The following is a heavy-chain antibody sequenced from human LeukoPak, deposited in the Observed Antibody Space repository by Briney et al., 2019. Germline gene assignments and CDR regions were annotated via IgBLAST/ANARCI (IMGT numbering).Heavy chain of an antibody. J-gene: IGHJ4*02. CDR2: IYHSRST. D-gene: IGHD2-15*01. V-gene: IGHV4-30-2*01. CDR3: ARVAERYCSGVSCYPDY. Sequence: SETLSLTCAVSGGSISSGGYSWSWIRQPPGKSLEWIGYIYHSRSTYYNPSLKTRVTISVDRSKNQFSLKLSSVTAADTAVYYCARVAERYCSGVSCYPDYWGQGTLVIVPS. CDR1: GGSISSGGYS.